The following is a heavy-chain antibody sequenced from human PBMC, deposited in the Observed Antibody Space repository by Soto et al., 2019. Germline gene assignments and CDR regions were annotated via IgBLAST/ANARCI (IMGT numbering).Heavy chain of an antibody. V-gene: IGHV1-46*03. CDR2: INPSGGST. J-gene: IGHJ4*02. CDR3: ASARYCSGGSCYSTSDDY. CDR1: GYTFTSYY. D-gene: IGHD2-15*01. Sequence: ASVKVSCKASGYTFTSYYMHWVRQAPGQGLEWMGIINPSGGSTSYAQKFQGRVTMTRDTSTSTVYMGLSSLRSEDTAVYYCASARYCSGGSCYSTSDDYWGQGTLVTVSS.